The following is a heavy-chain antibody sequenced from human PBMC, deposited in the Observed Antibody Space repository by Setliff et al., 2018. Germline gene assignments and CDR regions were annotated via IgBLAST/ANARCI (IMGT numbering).Heavy chain of an antibody. CDR1: GSSISSGCY. Sequence: SETLSLTCAVSGSSISSGCYWGWIRQPPGKGLEWIGSMFHSGSTYYNPSLKSRVTISIDASNNQFSLKLTSVTAADTAVYYCARHEVVAGLEYFQHWGQGTLVTVSS. V-gene: IGHV4-38-2*01. CDR2: MFHSGST. CDR3: ARHEVVAGLEYFQH. D-gene: IGHD2-15*01. J-gene: IGHJ1*01.